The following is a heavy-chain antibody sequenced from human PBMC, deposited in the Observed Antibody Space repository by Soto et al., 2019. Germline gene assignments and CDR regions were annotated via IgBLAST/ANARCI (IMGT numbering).Heavy chain of an antibody. V-gene: IGHV3-30-3*01. Sequence: GGSLRLSCAASGFTFSSYAMHWVRQAPGKGLEWVAVISYDGSNKYYADSVKGRFTISRDSSKNTLYLQMNSLRAEDTAVYYCAKGAFSSSPVYYYMDVWGKGTTVTVSS. CDR3: AKGAFSSSPVYYYMDV. CDR1: GFTFSSYA. J-gene: IGHJ6*03. D-gene: IGHD6-13*01. CDR2: ISYDGSNK.